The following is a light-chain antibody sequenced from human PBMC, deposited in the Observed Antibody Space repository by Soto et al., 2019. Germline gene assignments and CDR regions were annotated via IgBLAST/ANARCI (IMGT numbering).Light chain of an antibody. Sequence: AQSPVALSLSPGERAPLSCRASQSVSTDLAWYQQKPGQAPSLLIYGASTRATGTPARFSGSGSGTEFTLTISSLQSEDFAVYYCQQYIRWPLTFGGGTKVDIK. CDR2: GAS. J-gene: IGKJ4*01. V-gene: IGKV3-15*01. CDR3: QQYIRWPLT. CDR1: QSVSTD.